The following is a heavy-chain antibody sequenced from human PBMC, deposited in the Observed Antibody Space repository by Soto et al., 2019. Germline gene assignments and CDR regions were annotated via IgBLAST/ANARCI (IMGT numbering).Heavy chain of an antibody. V-gene: IGHV4-34*01. J-gene: IGHJ4*02. D-gene: IGHD6-13*01. Sequence: SETLSLTCAVYGGSFSGYYWSWIRQPPGKGLEWIGEINHSGSTNYNPSLKSRVTISVDTSKNQFSLKLSSVTAADTAVYYCARGVRGLRSWKKSYFDYWGQGTLVTVSS. CDR2: INHSGST. CDR3: ARGVRGLRSWKKSYFDY. CDR1: GGSFSGYY.